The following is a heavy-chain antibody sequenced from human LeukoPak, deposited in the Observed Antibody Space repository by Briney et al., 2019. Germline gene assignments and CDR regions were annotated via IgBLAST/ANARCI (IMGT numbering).Heavy chain of an antibody. V-gene: IGHV4-39*07. D-gene: IGHD3-22*01. CDR1: GGLISISTYY. CDR3: ARLWRTAYYYDSSGYSFFDY. J-gene: IGHJ4*02. CDR2: IYYSGTT. Sequence: SETLSLTCTVSGGLISISTYYWGWIRQPPGKGLEWIGSIYYSGTTHYNPSLKSRVTISVDTSKNQFSLKLSSVTAADTAVYYCARLWRTAYYYDSSGYSFFDYWGQGTLVTVSS.